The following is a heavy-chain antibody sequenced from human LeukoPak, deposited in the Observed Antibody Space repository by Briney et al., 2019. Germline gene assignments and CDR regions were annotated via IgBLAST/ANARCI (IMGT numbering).Heavy chain of an antibody. CDR2: INPNSGGT. CDR1: GYTFTGYY. V-gene: IGHV1-2*02. J-gene: IGHJ4*02. Sequence: ASVKVSCKASGYTFTGYYMHWVRQAPGQGLEWMGWINPNSGGTNYAQKFQGRVTMTRDTSISTAYMELSRLRSDDTAVYYCAREYSGSYPVNYWGQGTLVTASS. CDR3: AREYSGSYPVNY. D-gene: IGHD1-26*01.